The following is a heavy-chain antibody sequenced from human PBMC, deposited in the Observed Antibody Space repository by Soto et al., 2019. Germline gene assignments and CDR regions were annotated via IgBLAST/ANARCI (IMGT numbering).Heavy chain of an antibody. V-gene: IGHV4-59*01. D-gene: IGHD3-10*01. CDR3: ARGHGSFDY. Sequence: SETLSLTCAVYGGSFSGYYWSWIRQPPGKGLEWIGYIYYSGSTNYNPSLKSRVTISVDTSKNQFSLKLSSVTAADTAVYYCARGHGSFDYWGQGTLVTVSS. CDR1: GGSFSGYY. J-gene: IGHJ4*02. CDR2: IYYSGST.